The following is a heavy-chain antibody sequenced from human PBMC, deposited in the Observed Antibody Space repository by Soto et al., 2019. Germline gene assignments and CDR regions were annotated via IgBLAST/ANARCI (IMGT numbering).Heavy chain of an antibody. J-gene: IGHJ5*02. CDR3: ASQVGELQKAMVIGGRPAHNWFDP. CDR1: GGSISSSSYY. V-gene: IGHV4-39*01. Sequence: QLQLQESGPGLVKPSETLSLTCTVSGGSISSSSYYWGWIRQPPGKGLEWIGSIYYSGSTYYNPSLKSRVTISVATSKNQFSLKLSSVTAADTAVYYCASQVGELQKAMVIGGRPAHNWFDPWGQGTLVTVSS. D-gene: IGHD5-18*01. CDR2: IYYSGST.